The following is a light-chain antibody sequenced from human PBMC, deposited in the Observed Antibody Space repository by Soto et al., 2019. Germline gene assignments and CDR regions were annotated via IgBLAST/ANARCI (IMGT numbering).Light chain of an antibody. CDR3: TSYTSPRNLYVV. CDR1: SSDVGGYNY. J-gene: IGLJ2*01. V-gene: IGLV2-14*01. CDR2: EVS. Sequence: QSVLTQPASVSGSPGQSITISCTGTSSDVGGYNYVSWYQQHPGKAPKLMIYEVSNRPRGVSNRFSGSKSGNTASLSISELQAEDEADYYCTSYTSPRNLYVVFGGGTKLTVL.